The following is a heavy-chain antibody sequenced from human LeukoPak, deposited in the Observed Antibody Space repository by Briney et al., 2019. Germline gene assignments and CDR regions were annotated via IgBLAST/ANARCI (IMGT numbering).Heavy chain of an antibody. CDR3: ARDLSVRGASYYFDY. CDR1: GGSISSGDYY. Sequence: PSETLSLTCTVSGGSISSGDYYWSWIRQPPGKGLEWIGYIYYSGSTYYNPSLKSRVTISVDTSKNRFSLKLSSVTAADTAVYYCARDLSVRGASYYFDYWGQGTLVTVSS. V-gene: IGHV4-30-4*01. J-gene: IGHJ4*02. D-gene: IGHD3-10*01. CDR2: IYYSGST.